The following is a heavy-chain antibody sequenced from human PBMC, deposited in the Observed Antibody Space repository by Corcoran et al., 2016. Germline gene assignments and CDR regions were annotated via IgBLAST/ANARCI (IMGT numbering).Heavy chain of an antibody. Sequence: EVQLVESGGGLVQPGGSLRLSCAASGFTFSSYWMSWVRQAPGKGLEWVANIKQDGSEKYYVDSVKGRFTISRDNAKNSLYLQMNSLRAEDTAVYYWARDPTPTEGGGWPYYYGMDVWGQGTTVTVSS. CDR2: IKQDGSEK. J-gene: IGHJ6*02. CDR1: GFTFSSYW. D-gene: IGHD2-15*01. CDR3: ARDPTPTEGGGWPYYYGMDV. V-gene: IGHV3-7*03.